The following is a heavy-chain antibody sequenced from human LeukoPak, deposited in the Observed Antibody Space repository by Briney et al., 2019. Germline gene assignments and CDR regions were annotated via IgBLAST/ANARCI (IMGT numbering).Heavy chain of an antibody. J-gene: IGHJ4*02. Sequence: ASVKVSCKASGYTFTGYYMHWVRQAPGQGLEWMGWINPNNGGTNSAQKFQGRVTMTRDTSISTAYMELSRLRSDGTAVYYCARVNRIAAASSFDYWGQGTLVTVSS. CDR2: INPNNGGT. V-gene: IGHV1-2*02. CDR1: GYTFTGYY. CDR3: ARVNRIAAASSFDY. D-gene: IGHD6-13*01.